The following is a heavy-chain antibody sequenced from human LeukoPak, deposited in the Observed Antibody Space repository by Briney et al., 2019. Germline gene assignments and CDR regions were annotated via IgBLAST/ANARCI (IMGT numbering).Heavy chain of an antibody. J-gene: IGHJ6*02. CDR1: GYTFTGYY. D-gene: IGHD2-2*01. Sequence: GASVKVSCKASGYTFTGYYMHWVRQAPGQGLECMGWINRNSGGTNYAQKFQGRVTMTRDTSISTAYMELSRLRSDDTAVYYCERMRINCSSTSCQSRYYYYGMDVWGQGTTVTVSS. V-gene: IGHV1-2*02. CDR3: ERMRINCSSTSCQSRYYYYGMDV. CDR2: INRNSGGT.